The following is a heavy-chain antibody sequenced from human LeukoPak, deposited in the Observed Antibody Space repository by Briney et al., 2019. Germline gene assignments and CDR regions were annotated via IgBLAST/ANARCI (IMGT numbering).Heavy chain of an antibody. CDR2: ISGSGGST. J-gene: IGHJ4*02. CDR3: AKRGAVADFFDY. Sequence: GGSLRLSCAASGFTFSSYAMSWVRQAPGKGLEWVSAISGSGGSTYYADSVKGRFTISRDNSKSTLYLQMNSLRAEDTAVYYCAKRGAVADFFDYWGQGTLVTVSS. D-gene: IGHD6-19*01. V-gene: IGHV3-23*01. CDR1: GFTFSSYA.